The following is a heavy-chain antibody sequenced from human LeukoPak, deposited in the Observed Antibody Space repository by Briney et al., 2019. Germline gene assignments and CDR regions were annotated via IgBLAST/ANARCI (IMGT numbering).Heavy chain of an antibody. CDR3: ARHSVVGGGRCPAKRVIDY. D-gene: IGHD2-15*01. V-gene: IGHV4-59*08. J-gene: IGHJ4*02. CDR1: GGSISSYY. Sequence: SETLSLTCTVSGGSISSYYWSWIRQPPGKGLEWIGNIYYSGSTNYNPSLKSRVIICVDSYKNQFSPKLSSVTAADTAVYYCARHSVVGGGRCPAKRVIDYWGQGTLVTVSS. CDR2: IYYSGST.